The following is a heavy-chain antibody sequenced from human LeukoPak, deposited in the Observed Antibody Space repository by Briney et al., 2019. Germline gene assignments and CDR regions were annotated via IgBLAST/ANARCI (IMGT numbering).Heavy chain of an antibody. CDR2: IKQDGSEK. CDR1: GFTFSSYW. CDR3: ARDRRYFDWLWDY. J-gene: IGHJ4*02. Sequence: RGSLRLSCAASGFTFSSYWMSWVRQAPGKGLEWVANIKQDGSEKYYVDSVKGRFTISRDNAKNSLYLQMNSLRAEDTAVYYCARDRRYFDWLWDYWGQGTLVTVSS. V-gene: IGHV3-7*03. D-gene: IGHD3-9*01.